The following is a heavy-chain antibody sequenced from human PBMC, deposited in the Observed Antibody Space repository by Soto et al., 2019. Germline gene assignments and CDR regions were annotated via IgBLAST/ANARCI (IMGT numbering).Heavy chain of an antibody. CDR3: AKERVVVTATPDFDY. Sequence: GGSLRLSCAASGFTFSSYGMHWVRQAPGKGLEWVAVISYDGSNKYYADSVKGRFTISRDNSKNTLYLQMNSLRAEDTAVYYCAKERVVVTATPDFDYWGQGTLVTVSS. D-gene: IGHD2-21*02. CDR1: GFTFSSYG. J-gene: IGHJ4*02. CDR2: ISYDGSNK. V-gene: IGHV3-30*18.